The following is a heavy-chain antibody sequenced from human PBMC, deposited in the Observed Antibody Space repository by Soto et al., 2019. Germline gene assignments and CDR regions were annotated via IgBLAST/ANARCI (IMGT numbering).Heavy chain of an antibody. J-gene: IGHJ4*02. CDR3: ARGRYGDY. D-gene: IGHD1-1*01. CDR2: ISAHNGNT. V-gene: IGHV1-18*01. CDR1: GYDFTTYG. Sequence: QVHLVQSGAEVKKPGASVKVSCKGSGYDFTTYGITWVRQAPGQGLEWMAWISAHNGNTDYAQKLQGRVTVTRDTSTSTAYMELRRLRSDDTAMYYWARGRYGDYWGQGALVTVSS.